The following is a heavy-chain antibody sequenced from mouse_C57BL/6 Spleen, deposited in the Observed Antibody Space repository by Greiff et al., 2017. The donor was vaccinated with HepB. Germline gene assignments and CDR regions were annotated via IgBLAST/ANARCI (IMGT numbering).Heavy chain of an antibody. D-gene: IGHD1-1*01. CDR3: ARANYYGSSYVYAMDY. V-gene: IGHV1-50*01. Sequence: VQLQQPGAELVKPGASVKLSCKASGYTFTSYWMQWVKQRPGQGLEWIGEIDPSDSYTNYNQKFKGKATLTVDTSSSTAYMQLSSLTSEDSAVYYCARANYYGSSYVYAMDYWGQGTSVTVSS. J-gene: IGHJ4*01. CDR2: IDPSDSYT. CDR1: GYTFTSYW.